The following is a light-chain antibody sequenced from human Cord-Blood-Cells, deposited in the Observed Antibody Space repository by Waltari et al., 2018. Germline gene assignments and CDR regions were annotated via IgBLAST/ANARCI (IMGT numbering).Light chain of an antibody. CDR1: SRDVGCYHL. Sequence: QSSRTQPASGSGSPGQSITTPCTGTSRDVGCYHLVSWYQQQPCKAPKLMIYERSKRPSGISNRFSGSKSGNTASLTISGRQSENEADYYCCSYAGSSTWVFGGGTKLTVL. V-gene: IGLV2-23*01. CDR2: ERS. CDR3: CSYAGSSTWV. J-gene: IGLJ3*02.